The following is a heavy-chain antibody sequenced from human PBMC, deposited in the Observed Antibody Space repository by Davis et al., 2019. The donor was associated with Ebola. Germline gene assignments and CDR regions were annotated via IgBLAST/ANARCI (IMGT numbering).Heavy chain of an antibody. CDR2: VHYSGST. D-gene: IGHD3-3*01. J-gene: IGHJ6*04. Sequence: SETLSLTCTVSGGSISSHYWSWIRQPPGKGLEWIGYVHYSGSTNYNPSLKSRVTISVDTSKNQFSLKLSSVTAADTAVYYCARDRGITIFGVVTYYYGMDVWGKGTTVTVSS. CDR1: GGSISSHY. CDR3: ARDRGITIFGVVTYYYGMDV. V-gene: IGHV4-59*11.